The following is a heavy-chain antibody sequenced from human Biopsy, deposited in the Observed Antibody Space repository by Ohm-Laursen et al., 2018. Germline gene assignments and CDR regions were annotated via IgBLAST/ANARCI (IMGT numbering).Heavy chain of an antibody. J-gene: IGHJ4*02. CDR3: AADINVWNVNY. CDR1: GYTLTELS. V-gene: IGHV1-24*01. D-gene: IGHD1-1*01. CDR2: FAPENGKT. Sequence: ASSVKVSCKVSGYTLTELSMHWVRRAPGKGLEWMGGFAPENGKTVYAQNFQARVSMTEDTSIDTAYMELRSLRSEDTAVYYCAADINVWNVNYWGQGTQVTVSS.